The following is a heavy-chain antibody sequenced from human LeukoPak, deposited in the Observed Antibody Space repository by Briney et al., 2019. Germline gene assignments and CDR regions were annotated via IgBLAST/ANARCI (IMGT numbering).Heavy chain of an antibody. CDR2: ISSSSTI. D-gene: IGHD5-12*01. CDR1: GFTFSSYS. Sequence: GGSLRLSCAASGFTFSSYSMNWVRQAPGKGLEWVSYISSSSTIYYADSVKGRFTISRDNAKNSLYLQMNSLRDEDTAVYYCARGRGVPTFDYWGKGPLVTVS. V-gene: IGHV3-48*02. J-gene: IGHJ4*02. CDR3: ARGRGVPTFDY.